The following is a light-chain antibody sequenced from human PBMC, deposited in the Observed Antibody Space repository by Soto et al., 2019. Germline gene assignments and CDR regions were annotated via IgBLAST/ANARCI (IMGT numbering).Light chain of an antibody. V-gene: IGLV1-44*01. CDR2: TND. CDR1: SSNVGINT. CDR3: AAWDDSLSGLV. J-gene: IGLJ3*02. Sequence: QSVLTQPPSTSATPGQRVTISCSGSSSNVGINTVSWYQQVPGTAPRLLIYTNDQRPSGVPGRFSSSKSSTSASLAIGGLQSEDEADYYCAAWDDSLSGLVFGGGTKVTVL.